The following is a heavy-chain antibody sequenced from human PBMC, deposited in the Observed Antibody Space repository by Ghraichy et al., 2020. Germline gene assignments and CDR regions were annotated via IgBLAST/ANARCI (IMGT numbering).Heavy chain of an antibody. V-gene: IGHV3-48*02. CDR2: ISSSSRSI. D-gene: IGHD4-23*01. CDR1: GFIFDGYN. J-gene: IGHJ6*02. CDR3: ARASSVVRFYYYAGLDV. Sequence: LSLTCVGSGFIFDGYNMNWVRQSPGKGLEWVAYISSSSRSIFYADSVKGRFTISRDNAQNSLYLQMKSLRDEDTAVYFCARASSVVRFYYYAGLDVWGQETTVTVSS.